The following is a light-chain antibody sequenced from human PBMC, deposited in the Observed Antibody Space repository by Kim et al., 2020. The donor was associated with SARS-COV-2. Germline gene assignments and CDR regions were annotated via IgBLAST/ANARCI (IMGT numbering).Light chain of an antibody. CDR3: NSRDSTGKRWV. CDR2: GRN. V-gene: IGLV3-19*01. Sequence: ALRQRGKMTCQGDRLRSYYAGWYQQKPGQAPILTIYGRNNRPKVIPDRFSGSSSVNTASRTITGAQAEDEAYYYCNSRDSTGKRWVFGTGTKVTVL. CDR1: RLRSYY. J-gene: IGLJ1*01.